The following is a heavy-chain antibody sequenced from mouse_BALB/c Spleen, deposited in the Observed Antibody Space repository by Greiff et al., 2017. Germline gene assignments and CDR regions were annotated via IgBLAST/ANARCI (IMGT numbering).Heavy chain of an antibody. CDR2: INPYNDGT. V-gene: IGHV1-14*01. D-gene: IGHD1-1*01. CDR1: GYTFTSYV. CDR3: ASGGGKSWFAY. Sequence: VQLKQSGPELVKPGASVKMSCKASGYTFTSYVMHWVKQKPGQGLEWIGYINPYNDGTKYNEKFKGKATLTSDKSSSTAYMELSSLTSEDSAVYYCASGGGKSWFAYWGQGTLVTVSA. J-gene: IGHJ3*01.